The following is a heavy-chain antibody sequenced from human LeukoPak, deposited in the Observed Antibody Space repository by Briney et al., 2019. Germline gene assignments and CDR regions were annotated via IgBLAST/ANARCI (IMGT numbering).Heavy chain of an antibody. J-gene: IGHJ4*02. CDR1: GFTFSDYY. CDR2: ISTSSTYS. CDR3: ARDGGSSWYDY. Sequence: PGGSLRLSCTASGFTFSDYYLTWIRQAPGKGLEWVSYISTSSTYSNYADSVKGRFTISRDNAKNSLYLQMNSLRAEDTALYYCARDGGSSWYDYWGQGTLVTVSS. D-gene: IGHD6-13*01. V-gene: IGHV3-11*05.